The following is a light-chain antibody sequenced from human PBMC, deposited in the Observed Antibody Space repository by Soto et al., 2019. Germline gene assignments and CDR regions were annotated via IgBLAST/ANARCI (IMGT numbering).Light chain of an antibody. CDR1: QDIATS. J-gene: IGKJ1*01. CDR2: KAS. CDR3: RQYKSYPVT. V-gene: IGKV1-5*03. Sequence: GDRVTINCRASQDIATSLEWFQQQTGKNPDILIYKASTLESGAPSRFRGRGSGTEFTLPISSLQPDDFGTYYCRQYKSYPVTFGQGTKVDIK.